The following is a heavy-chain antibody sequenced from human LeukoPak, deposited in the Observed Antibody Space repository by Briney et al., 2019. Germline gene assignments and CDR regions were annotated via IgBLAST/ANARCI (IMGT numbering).Heavy chain of an antibody. CDR1: GYYFGDYG. V-gene: IGHV3-9*01. J-gene: IGHJ4*02. D-gene: IGHD3-10*01. Sequence: GGSLRLSCVASGYYFGDYGMHWVRQAPGKGLEWVSGTNWDTNNVGYADSVKGRFTISRNNARNSLYLQMNSLRAEDTAMYYCARDLPLLWFGEPFDYWGQGTLVTVSS. CDR3: ARDLPLLWFGEPFDY. CDR2: TNWDTNNV.